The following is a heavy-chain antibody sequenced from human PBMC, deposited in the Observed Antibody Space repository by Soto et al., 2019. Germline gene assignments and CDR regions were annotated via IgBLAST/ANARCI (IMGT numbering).Heavy chain of an antibody. CDR3: AAFVVPASRNTGFDF. Sequence: SETLSLTCIVSGVSIKTNDYYWGWVRQPPGKGLEWIGNIFYGGSTFYNPSLRTQLSISVDTSKNQFSLRLNSVTAADTAVYYCAAFVVPASRNTGFDFWGQGALVTVSS. CDR2: IFYGGST. J-gene: IGHJ4*02. CDR1: GVSIKTNDYY. D-gene: IGHD2-15*01. V-gene: IGHV4-39*01.